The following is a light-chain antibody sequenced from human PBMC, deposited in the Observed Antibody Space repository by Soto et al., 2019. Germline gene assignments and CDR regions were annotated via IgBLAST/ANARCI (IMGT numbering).Light chain of an antibody. V-gene: IGKV1-12*01. CDR2: GAS. J-gene: IGKJ3*01. CDR3: QQANSFPFT. CDR1: QDIHTW. Sequence: DTQMTQSPSSVSASVGDRVTISCRASQDIHTWLAWYQQKPGKAPNLLIYGASILQSGVPSRFSGSGSGTDFTLTLSSLQPEDSATYYCQQANSFPFTFGPGTKVDV.